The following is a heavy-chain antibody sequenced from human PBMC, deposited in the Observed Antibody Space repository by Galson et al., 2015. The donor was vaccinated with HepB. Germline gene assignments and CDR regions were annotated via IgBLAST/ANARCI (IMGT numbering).Heavy chain of an antibody. J-gene: IGHJ5*02. CDR3: ARAPGMQRGGWFDP. D-gene: IGHD3-10*01. CDR1: GGSISSGDYY. CDR2: IYYSGST. V-gene: IGHV4-30-4*01. Sequence: TLSLTCTVSGGSISSGDYYWSWIRQPPGKGLEWIGYIYYSGSTYYNPSLKSRVTISVDTSKNQFSLKLSSVTAADTAVYYCARAPGMQRGGWFDPWGQGTLVTVSS.